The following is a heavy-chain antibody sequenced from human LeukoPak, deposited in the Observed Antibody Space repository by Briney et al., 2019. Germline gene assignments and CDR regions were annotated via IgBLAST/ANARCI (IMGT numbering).Heavy chain of an antibody. V-gene: IGHV4-59*01. Sequence: SETLSLTCTVSGGSIRSYYWSWIRQPPGKGLEWIGYVYSSGSTNHNPPLKSRATISIDTSKNQFSLRLGSVTAADTAVYFCARSSAWSPFDSWGQGILVTVSS. D-gene: IGHD6-19*01. CDR1: GGSIRSYY. CDR3: ARSSAWSPFDS. J-gene: IGHJ4*02. CDR2: VYSSGST.